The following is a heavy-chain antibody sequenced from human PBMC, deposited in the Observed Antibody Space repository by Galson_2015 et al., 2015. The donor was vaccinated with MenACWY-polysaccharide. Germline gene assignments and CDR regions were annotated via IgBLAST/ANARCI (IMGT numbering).Heavy chain of an antibody. CDR1: GGSLRTYF. J-gene: IGHJ6*01. CDR3: ARHGGYSDR. V-gene: IGHV4-34*01. D-gene: IGHD5-12*01. CDR2: INHTGRG. Sequence: SETLSLTCAVYGGSLRTYFCHWIRQPPGKGLEWIGEINHTGRGHYNPSLMNRVTISEDTSKNQFSLTLSSVTAADTAVYYCARHGGYSDRWG.